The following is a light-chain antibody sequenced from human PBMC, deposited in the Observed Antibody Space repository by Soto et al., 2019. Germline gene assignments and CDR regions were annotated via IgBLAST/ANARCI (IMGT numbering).Light chain of an antibody. V-gene: IGKV1-5*03. CDR1: QSISSW. J-gene: IGKJ1*01. CDR2: KAS. Sequence: DIQMTQSHSTLSASLGDRVAVTCRASQSISSWLAWYQQKPGKAPKLLIYKASSLESGVPSRFSGSGSGTEFTLTISSLQPDDFATYYCQQFNSWTFGQGTKVDIK. CDR3: QQFNSWT.